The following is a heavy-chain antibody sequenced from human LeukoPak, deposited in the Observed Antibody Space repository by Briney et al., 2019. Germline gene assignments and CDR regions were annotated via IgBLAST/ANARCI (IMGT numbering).Heavy chain of an antibody. J-gene: IGHJ4*02. CDR1: GFTFSSYW. CDR3: ARVCSSTTCYLGVRGDY. Sequence: PGGSLRLSCAASGFTFSSYWMSWVRQAPGKGLEWEANIKEDGSEKYYVDSVKGRFTISRDNAKNSLYLQMNSLRAEDTAVYYCARVCSSTTCYLGVRGDYRGQGTLVTVSS. V-gene: IGHV3-7*01. D-gene: IGHD2-2*01. CDR2: IKEDGSEK.